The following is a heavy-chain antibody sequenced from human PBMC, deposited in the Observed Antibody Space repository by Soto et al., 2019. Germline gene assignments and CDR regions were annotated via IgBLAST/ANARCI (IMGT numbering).Heavy chain of an antibody. CDR2: ISAHNGNT. Sequence: QVHLVQSGAEVKKPGASVKVSCKGSVYDFTTYGITWVRLAPGQGLEWMAWISAHNGNTDYAQKLQGRVTVTRDTSTSTAYMELRSLRSDDTAVYYCPRGRYGDYWGQGALATVSS. CDR1: VYDFTTYG. J-gene: IGHJ4*02. CDR3: PRGRYGDY. V-gene: IGHV1-18*01. D-gene: IGHD1-1*01.